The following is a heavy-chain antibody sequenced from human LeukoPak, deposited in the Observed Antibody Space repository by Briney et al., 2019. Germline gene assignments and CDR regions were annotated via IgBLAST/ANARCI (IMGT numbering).Heavy chain of an antibody. CDR1: GFTFSSYW. D-gene: IGHD6-19*01. CDR2: INSDGSST. J-gene: IGHJ5*02. Sequence: PGGSLRLSCAASGFTFSSYWMHWVRQAPGKGLVWVSRINSDGSSTNYAGSVKGRFTISRDNAKNTLYLQMNSLRAEDTAVYYCARERYSSGPTLFGPWGQGTLVTVSS. CDR3: ARERYSSGPTLFGP. V-gene: IGHV3-74*01.